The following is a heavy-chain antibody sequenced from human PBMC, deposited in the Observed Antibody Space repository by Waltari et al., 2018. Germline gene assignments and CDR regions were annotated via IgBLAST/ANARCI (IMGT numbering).Heavy chain of an antibody. D-gene: IGHD5-12*01. CDR3: ARDLGRSVATYYFDY. J-gene: IGHJ4*02. CDR2: ISSSSSTI. Sequence: EVQLVESGGGLVQPGGSLRLSCAASGFTFSSYSMNWVRQAPGKGLEWVSYISSSSSTIYYADSVKGRFTISRDNAKNSLYLQMNSLRAEDTAVYYCARDLGRSVATYYFDYWGQGTLVTVSS. CDR1: GFTFSSYS. V-gene: IGHV3-48*01.